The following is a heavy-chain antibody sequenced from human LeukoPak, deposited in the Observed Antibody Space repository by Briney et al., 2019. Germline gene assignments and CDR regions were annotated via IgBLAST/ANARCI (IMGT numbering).Heavy chain of an antibody. J-gene: IGHJ5*02. D-gene: IGHD6-13*01. CDR3: AKASLQTGYSSSWYAYNWFDP. V-gene: IGHV3-23*01. Sequence: GGSLRLSCAASGFTFSSYAMSWVRQAPGKGLEWVSAISGSGGSTYYADSVKGRFTISRDSSKNTLYLQMNSLRAEDTAVYYCAKASLQTGYSSSWYAYNWFDPWGQGTLVTVSS. CDR2: ISGSGGST. CDR1: GFTFSSYA.